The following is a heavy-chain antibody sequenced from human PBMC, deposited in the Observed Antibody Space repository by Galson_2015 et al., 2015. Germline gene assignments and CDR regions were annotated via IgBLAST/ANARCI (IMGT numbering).Heavy chain of an antibody. V-gene: IGHV1-24*01. CDR2: FDPEDGET. Sequence: SVKVSCKVSGYTLTELSMHWVRQAPGKGLEWMGGFDPEDGETICAQKFQGRVTMTEDTSTDTAYMELSSLRSEDTAVYYCATGFIWFGEPQDSMPDYWGQGTLVTVSS. D-gene: IGHD3-10*01. CDR1: GYTLTELS. CDR3: ATGFIWFGEPQDSMPDY. J-gene: IGHJ4*02.